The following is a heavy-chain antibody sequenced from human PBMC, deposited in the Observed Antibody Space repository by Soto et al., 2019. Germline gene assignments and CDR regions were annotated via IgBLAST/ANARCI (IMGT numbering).Heavy chain of an antibody. D-gene: IGHD2-21*02. CDR1: GGSISRYY. Sequence: SETLSLTCTVSGGSISRYYWSWIRQPPGKGLEWIGCMYNTGSTVYNPSFKSRVTISVDTSKNQFSLKLNSVTAADTAVYYCARDLWGYCGTDCYPLDVWGQGTTVTVSS. V-gene: IGHV4-59*01. J-gene: IGHJ6*02. CDR3: ARDLWGYCGTDCYPLDV. CDR2: MYNTGST.